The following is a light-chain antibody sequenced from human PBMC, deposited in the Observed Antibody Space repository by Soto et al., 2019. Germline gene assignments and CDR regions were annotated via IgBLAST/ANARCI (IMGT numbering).Light chain of an antibody. Sequence: QSALTQPASVSGSPGQSITISCTGTSSDVGGYNYVSWYQQHPGKAPKLMIYEVSNRPSGVSNRFSGSKSGNTASLTISGLQAEDEADYYCSSYTDYNPLVIFGGGTKVTVL. V-gene: IGLV2-14*01. CDR3: SSYTDYNPLVI. J-gene: IGLJ2*01. CDR2: EVS. CDR1: SSDVGGYNY.